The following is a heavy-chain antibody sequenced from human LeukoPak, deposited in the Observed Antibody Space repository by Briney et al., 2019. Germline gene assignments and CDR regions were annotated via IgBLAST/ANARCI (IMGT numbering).Heavy chain of an antibody. V-gene: IGHV1-69*13. J-gene: IGHJ3*02. D-gene: IGHD6-19*01. CDR3: ARDAPEPGNGSGWSRGAFDI. CDR1: GGTFSSYA. CDR2: IIPIFGTA. Sequence: SVKVSCKASGGTFSSYAISWVRQAPGQGLEWMGGIIPIFGTANYAQKFQGRVTITADESTSTAYVELSSLRSEDTAVYYCARDAPEPGNGSGWSRGAFDIWGQGTMVTVSS.